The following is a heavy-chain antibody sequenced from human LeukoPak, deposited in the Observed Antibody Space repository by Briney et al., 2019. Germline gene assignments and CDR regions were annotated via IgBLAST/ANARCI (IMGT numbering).Heavy chain of an antibody. CDR1: GYTFTDYY. V-gene: IGHV1-2*02. CDR3: ARVEWGPTVTTPLDY. Sequence: ASVKVSCKTSGYTFTDYYVHWVRQAPGQGLEWMGWINPNSGGTNYAQKFQGRVTMTRDTSISTAYMELSRLRSDDTAVYYCARVEWGPTVTTPLDYWGQGTLVTVSS. D-gene: IGHD4-17*01. J-gene: IGHJ4*02. CDR2: INPNSGGT.